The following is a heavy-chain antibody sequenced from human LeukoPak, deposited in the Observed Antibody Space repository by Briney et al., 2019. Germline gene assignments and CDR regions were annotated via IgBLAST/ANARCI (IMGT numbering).Heavy chain of an antibody. Sequence: GGSLRLSCAASGFTFSSYGMSWVRQAPGEGLQWVSVIIGSGSSTYYADSVKGRFTISKANARNTLYLQMNSLRAEDTAVYYCSKDAGSGTYGTFDYWGQGTLVIVSS. D-gene: IGHD3-10*01. V-gene: IGHV3-23*01. CDR3: SKDAGSGTYGTFDY. CDR1: GFTFSSYG. J-gene: IGHJ4*02. CDR2: IIGSGSST.